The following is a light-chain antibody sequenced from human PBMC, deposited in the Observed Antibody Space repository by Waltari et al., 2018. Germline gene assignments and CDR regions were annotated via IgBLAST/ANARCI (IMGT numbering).Light chain of an antibody. CDR3: QSADSSGTYQV. CDR2: TAS. CDR1: ALPKQY. Sequence: SYDLTPPPSVPVSPGQTARITCSGDALPKQYAYWYQQKPGQAPVLVIYTASERPSGIPERFSGSSSGTTVTLTVSGVQAEDEADYYCQSADSSGTYQVFGTGTKVTVL. V-gene: IGLV3-25*03. J-gene: IGLJ1*01.